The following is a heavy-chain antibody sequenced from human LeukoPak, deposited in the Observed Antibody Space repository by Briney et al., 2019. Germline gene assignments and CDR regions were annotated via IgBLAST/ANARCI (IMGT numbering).Heavy chain of an antibody. CDR2: IYYSGST. Sequence: SETLSLTCTVSGGSVSSYYWSWIRQPPGKGLEWIGYIYYSGSTYYNPSLKSRVTISVDTSKNQFSLKLSSVTAADTAVYYCARARDDYGDYDYWGQGTLVTVSS. CDR1: GGSVSSYY. J-gene: IGHJ4*02. D-gene: IGHD4-17*01. V-gene: IGHV4-59*08. CDR3: ARARDDYGDYDY.